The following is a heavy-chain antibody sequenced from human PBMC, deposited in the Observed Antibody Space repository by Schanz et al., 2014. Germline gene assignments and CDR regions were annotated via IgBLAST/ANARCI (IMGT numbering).Heavy chain of an antibody. D-gene: IGHD3-22*01. CDR1: GFTFSDSF. CDR2: ISSSGNII. Sequence: QVLLVESGGGLVKPGGSLRLSCSASGFTFSDSFMSWIRQTPGKGLEWLSYISSSGNIIHYADSVKGRFTISRDNAKNSLYLQMNSLRAEDTAVYYCAKDLPSDYYIAYWGQGTLVTVSS. CDR3: AKDLPSDYYIAY. J-gene: IGHJ4*02. V-gene: IGHV3-11*04.